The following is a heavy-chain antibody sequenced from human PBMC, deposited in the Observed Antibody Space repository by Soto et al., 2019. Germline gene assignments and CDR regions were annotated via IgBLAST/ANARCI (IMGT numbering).Heavy chain of an antibody. CDR3: AKAPTTPFYFDY. CDR1: GFTFSSYG. V-gene: IGHV3-30*18. CDR2: ISYDGSNK. J-gene: IGHJ4*02. Sequence: QVQVVESGGGVVQPGRSLRLSCAASGFTFSSYGMHWVRQAPGKGLEWVAVISYDGSNKYYADSVKGRFTISRDNSKNALYLQMNSLRAEDTAVYYCAKAPTTPFYFDYWCQGTLVTVSS.